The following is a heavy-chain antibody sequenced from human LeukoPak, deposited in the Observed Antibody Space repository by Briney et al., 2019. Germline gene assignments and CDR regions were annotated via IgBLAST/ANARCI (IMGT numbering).Heavy chain of an antibody. CDR1: GGSISSGGYY. CDR3: ARIRNRPESGLPYFDY. D-gene: IGHD1-1*01. V-gene: IGHV4-61*08. CDR2: IYHSGST. J-gene: IGHJ4*02. Sequence: SETLSLTCTVSGGSISSGGYYWSWIRQHPGKGLECIGYIYHSGSTDYNPSLKSRVTISVDTSKNQFSLRLTSVTAADTAVYYCARIRNRPESGLPYFDYWGQGTLVTVSS.